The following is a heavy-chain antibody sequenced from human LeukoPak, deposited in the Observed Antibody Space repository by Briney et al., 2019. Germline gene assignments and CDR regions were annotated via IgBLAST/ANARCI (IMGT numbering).Heavy chain of an antibody. J-gene: IGHJ3*02. V-gene: IGHV4-34*01. Sequence: PSETLSLTCAVYGGSFSGYYWSWIRQPPGKGLEWIGEINHSGSTNYNPSLKSRVTISVDTSKNQFSLKLSSVTAADTAVYYCRYDILTGYYTGAFDIWGQGTMVTVSS. CDR3: RYDILTGYYTGAFDI. CDR2: INHSGST. CDR1: GGSFSGYY. D-gene: IGHD3-9*01.